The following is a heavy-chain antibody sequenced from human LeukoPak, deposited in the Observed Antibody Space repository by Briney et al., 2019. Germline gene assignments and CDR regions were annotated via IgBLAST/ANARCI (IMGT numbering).Heavy chain of an antibody. J-gene: IGHJ4*02. D-gene: IGHD4-17*01. V-gene: IGHV3-23*01. Sequence: GGSLRLSCAVSGITLSNYGMSWVRQAPGKGLEWVAGISDSGGSTNYADSVKGRFTISRDNPKNTLYLQMNSLRAEDTAVYYCARDSRGDYDYFDYWGQGTLVTVSS. CDR3: ARDSRGDYDYFDY. CDR1: GITLSNYG. CDR2: ISDSGGST.